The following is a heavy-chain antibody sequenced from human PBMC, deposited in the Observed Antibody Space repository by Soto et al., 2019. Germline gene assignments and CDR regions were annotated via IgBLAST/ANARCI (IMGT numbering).Heavy chain of an antibody. CDR2: IWSDGSNR. V-gene: IGHV3-33*01. J-gene: IGHJ5*02. Sequence: QVQLVESGGGVVQPGRSLRLSCAASGFTFTTYGFHWVRQAPGKGLEWVALIWSDGSNRYYADSVKGRSTISRDNFKNTLYLQMNSLRAEDTAVYYCAREGHEGWFDPWGQGTLVTVSS. CDR3: AREGHEGWFDP. CDR1: GFTFTTYG.